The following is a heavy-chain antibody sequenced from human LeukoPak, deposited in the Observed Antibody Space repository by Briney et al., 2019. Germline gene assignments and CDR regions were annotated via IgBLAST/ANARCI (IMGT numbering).Heavy chain of an antibody. CDR2: IYTSGST. V-gene: IGHV4-39*07. D-gene: IGHD3-3*01. Sequence: SETLSLTCTVSGDSITSNTCYWGWIRQPPGKGLEWIGRIYTSGSTNYNPSLKSRVTMSVDTSKNQFSLKLSSVTAADTAVYYCAREGADFWSGYGWFDPWGQGTLVTVSS. CDR1: GDSITSNTCY. J-gene: IGHJ5*02. CDR3: AREGADFWSGYGWFDP.